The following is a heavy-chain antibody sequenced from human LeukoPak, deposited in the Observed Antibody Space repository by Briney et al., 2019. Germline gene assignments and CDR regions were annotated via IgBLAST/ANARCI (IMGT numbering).Heavy chain of an antibody. CDR1: GFTFSGHW. J-gene: IGHJ4*02. CDR2: IKPDGSEE. Sequence: GSLRLSCAAPGFTFSGHWMSWVRQAPGKGLEWVAKIKPDGSEEYYVDSVKGRFTISRDNTKNSLYLQMNSLRAEDTAVYYCTRDVWFSFDYWGQGTLVTVSS. D-gene: IGHD3-10*01. V-gene: IGHV3-7*01. CDR3: TRDVWFSFDY.